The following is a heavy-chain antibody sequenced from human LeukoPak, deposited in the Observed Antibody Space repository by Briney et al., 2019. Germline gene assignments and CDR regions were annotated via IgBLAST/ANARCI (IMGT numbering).Heavy chain of an antibody. CDR3: ARVLRRDYDILTGPTDY. CDR1: GCTFTSYG. CDR2: ISAYNGNT. J-gene: IGHJ4*02. V-gene: IGHV1-18*04. D-gene: IGHD3-9*01. Sequence: ASVKVSCKASGCTFTSYGISWVRQAPGQGIEWMGWISAYNGNTNYAQKLQGRVTMTTDTSTSTAYMELRSLRSDDTAVYYCARVLRRDYDILTGPTDYWGQGTLVTVSS.